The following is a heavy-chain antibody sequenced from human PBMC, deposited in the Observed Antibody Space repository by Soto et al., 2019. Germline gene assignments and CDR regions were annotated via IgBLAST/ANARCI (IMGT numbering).Heavy chain of an antibody. CDR1: GYTFTSYG. CDR2: ISAYNGNT. V-gene: IGHV1-18*01. CDR3: ARDIAMYYYDSSGYYY. J-gene: IGHJ4*02. D-gene: IGHD3-22*01. Sequence: QVQLVQSGAEVKKPGASVKVSCKASGYTFTSYGISWVRQAPGQGLEWMGWISAYNGNTNYAQKLQGRVTMTTDTXTXTAYMELRSLRSDDTAVYYCARDIAMYYYDSSGYYYWGQGTLVTVSS.